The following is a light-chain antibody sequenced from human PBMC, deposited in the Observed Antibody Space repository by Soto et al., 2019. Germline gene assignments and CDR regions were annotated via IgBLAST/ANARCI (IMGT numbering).Light chain of an antibody. CDR2: DAS. J-gene: IGKJ5*01. CDR3: QQYGSSPIT. V-gene: IGKV3-11*01. Sequence: EILLTQSPATLSLSPGERATLSCRASQSVSKYLAWYQQKPGQAPRLLIYDASNRATGIPARFSGGGSGTDFTLTISSLEPEDFAVYYCQQYGSSPITFGQGTRLEIK. CDR1: QSVSKY.